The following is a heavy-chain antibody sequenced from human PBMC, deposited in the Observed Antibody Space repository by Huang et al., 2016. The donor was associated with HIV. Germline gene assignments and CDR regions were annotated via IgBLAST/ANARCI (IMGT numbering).Heavy chain of an antibody. D-gene: IGHD3-16*01. Sequence: EVQLVESGGGLVQPGGSLRLSCAASGFTFSSYWMSWVRQAPGKGLGWVANIKQDGSEKYYVDSVNGRFTISRDNAKNSLYLQMNSLRAEDTAVYYCARMGLTPSFFDYWGQGTLVTVSS. CDR3: ARMGLTPSFFDY. J-gene: IGHJ4*02. V-gene: IGHV3-7*01. CDR2: IKQDGSEK. CDR1: GFTFSSYW.